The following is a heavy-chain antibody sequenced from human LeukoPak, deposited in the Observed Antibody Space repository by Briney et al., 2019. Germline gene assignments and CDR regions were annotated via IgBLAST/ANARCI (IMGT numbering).Heavy chain of an antibody. CDR3: ARDLSGYEDY. CDR2: INPNSGGT. Sequence: APVKVSCKASAYTFADYYMHWVRQAPGQGLEWMGWINPNSGGTNYAQKFQGRVTMTTDTSISTAYMEVSRLRSDDTAVYYCARDLSGYEDYWGQGTLVTVSS. V-gene: IGHV1-2*02. J-gene: IGHJ4*02. CDR1: AYTFADYY. D-gene: IGHD5-12*01.